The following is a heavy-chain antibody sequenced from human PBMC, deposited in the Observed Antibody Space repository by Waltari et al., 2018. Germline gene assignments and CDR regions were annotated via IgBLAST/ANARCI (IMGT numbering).Heavy chain of an antibody. V-gene: IGHV4-39*07. J-gene: IGHJ3*02. Sequence: QLQLQESGPGLVKPSETLSLTCTVSGGSISSSSYYWGWIRHPPGKGLEWIGSIYYSGSTYYNPSLKSRVTISVDTSKNQFSLKLSSVTAADTAVYYCAGTLYGGPEITFDIWGQGTMVTVSS. CDR1: GGSISSSSYY. CDR2: IYYSGST. D-gene: IGHD5-12*01. CDR3: AGTLYGGPEITFDI.